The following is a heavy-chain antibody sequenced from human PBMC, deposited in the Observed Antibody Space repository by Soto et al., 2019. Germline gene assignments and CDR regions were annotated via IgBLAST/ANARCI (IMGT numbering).Heavy chain of an antibody. CDR3: AREGNLGRWLQPLDF. V-gene: IGHV4-59*01. Sequence: PSEPLSLTCTASGDSISAYSWSRILQPPGKGLEWIGNIHYNGNTKYSPSLKSRVTMSVDTSKNHFSLRLISVTAADTAIYFCAREGNLGRWLQPLDFWGQGTLVTVSS. D-gene: IGHD5-12*01. CDR2: IHYNGNT. CDR1: GDSISAYS. J-gene: IGHJ4*02.